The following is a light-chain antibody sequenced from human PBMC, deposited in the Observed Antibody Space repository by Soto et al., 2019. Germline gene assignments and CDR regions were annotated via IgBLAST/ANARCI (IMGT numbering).Light chain of an antibody. CDR2: EVN. V-gene: IGLV2-14*01. Sequence: QSAMTQPASVSGSPGQSITVSCTGTSSVVGGFDYVSWYQHLPGKAPKLMISEVNNRPSGVSNRFSGSKSGNTASLTISGLQSEDEADYYCSSFTSSTAVVFGGGTKVTVL. CDR1: SSVVGGFDY. J-gene: IGLJ3*02. CDR3: SSFTSSTAVV.